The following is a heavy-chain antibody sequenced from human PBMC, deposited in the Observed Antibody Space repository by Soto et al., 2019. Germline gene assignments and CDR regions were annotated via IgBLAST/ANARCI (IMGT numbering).Heavy chain of an antibody. CDR1: GYTFTSYA. CDR3: ARAHRSSGWYHTNPREFWTPDYYYYGMDV. CDR2: INAGNGNT. V-gene: IGHV1-3*01. D-gene: IGHD6-19*01. Sequence: GASVKVSCKASGYTFTSYAMHWVRQAPGQRLEWMGWINAGNGNTKYSQKFQGRVTITRDTSASTAYMELSSLRSEDTAVYYCARAHRSSGWYHTNPREFWTPDYYYYGMDVWGQGTTVTVSS. J-gene: IGHJ6*02.